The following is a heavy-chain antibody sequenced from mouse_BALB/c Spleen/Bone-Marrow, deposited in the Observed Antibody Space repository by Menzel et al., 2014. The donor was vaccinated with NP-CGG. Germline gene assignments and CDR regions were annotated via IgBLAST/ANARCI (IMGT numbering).Heavy chain of an antibody. CDR3: ASYVYGYYFDY. J-gene: IGHJ2*01. CDR1: GFNIKDTY. CDR2: IDPANGNT. D-gene: IGHD2-2*01. Sequence: EVQLQQSGAELVKPGASVKLSCTASGFNIKDTYMHSVKQRPEQGLEWIGRIDPANGNTKYDPKFQGKATITADTSSNTAYPQLSSLTSEDTAVYYCASYVYGYYFDYWGQGTTLTVSS. V-gene: IGHV14-3*02.